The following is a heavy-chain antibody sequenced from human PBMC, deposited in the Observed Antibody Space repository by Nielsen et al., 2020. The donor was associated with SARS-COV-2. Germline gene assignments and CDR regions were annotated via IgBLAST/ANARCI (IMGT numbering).Heavy chain of an antibody. CDR2: IRSKAYGGTT. V-gene: IGHV3-49*02. D-gene: IGHD3-3*01. J-gene: IGHJ5*02. Sequence: WIRQPPGKGLEWVGFIRSKAYGGTTEYAASVKGRITISRDDSKSIAYLQMNSLKTEDTAVYYCTRTYYDFWSGFGFGWFDPWGQGTLVTVSS. CDR3: TRTYYDFWSGFGFGWFDP.